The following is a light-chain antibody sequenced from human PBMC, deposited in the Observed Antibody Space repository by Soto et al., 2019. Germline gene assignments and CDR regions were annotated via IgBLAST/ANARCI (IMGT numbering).Light chain of an antibody. V-gene: IGKV1-5*03. J-gene: IGKJ1*01. CDR3: QQYNTYPWT. CDR1: QSINGW. CDR2: KAS. Sequence: DIQLTQSPSTLSASVGDRVTITCRASQSINGWLAWYQQKPGKAPKLLIYKASILEGGVPSRFSGSGSGTEFTLTISNLQPDDFASYCCQQYNTYPWTFGQGTKVDIK.